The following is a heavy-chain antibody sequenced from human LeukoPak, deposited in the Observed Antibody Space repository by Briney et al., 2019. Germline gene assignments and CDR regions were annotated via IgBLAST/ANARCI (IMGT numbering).Heavy chain of an antibody. CDR3: AKDQGRSDY. J-gene: IGHJ4*02. CDR2: ISYDGSNK. CDR1: GFTFSSYG. V-gene: IGHV3-30*18. Sequence: PGRSLRLSCAASGFTFSSYGMHWVRQAPGKGLEWVAVISYDGSNKYYADSVKGRFTISRDNSKNTLYLQMSSLRAEDTAVYYCAKDQGRSDYWGQGTLVTVSS.